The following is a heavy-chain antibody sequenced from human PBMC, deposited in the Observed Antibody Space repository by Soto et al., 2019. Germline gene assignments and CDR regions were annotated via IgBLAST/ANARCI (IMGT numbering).Heavy chain of an antibody. CDR3: AHGHYDYGGPFSDY. J-gene: IGHJ4*02. CDR2: IYCDDDK. Sequence: QITLKESGPTLVKPTQTLTLTCTFSGFSLSTSGVGVGWIRQPPGKALEWLALIYCDDDKRYSPSLKSRLTITKDTSKNQVVLTMTNMDPVDTATYYCAHGHYDYGGPFSDYWGQGTLVTVSS. V-gene: IGHV2-5*02. D-gene: IGHD4-17*01. CDR1: GFSLSTSGVG.